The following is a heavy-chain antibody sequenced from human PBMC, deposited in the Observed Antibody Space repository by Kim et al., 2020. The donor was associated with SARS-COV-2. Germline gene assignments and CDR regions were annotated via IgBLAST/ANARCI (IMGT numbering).Heavy chain of an antibody. Sequence: ADAVKGRFTISRDNAKNSLYLRMHSLRDEDTAVYYCARGKDGYNVDAFDIWGQGTLVAVSS. V-gene: IGHV3-48*02. J-gene: IGHJ3*02. D-gene: IGHD5-12*01. CDR3: ARGKDGYNVDAFDI.